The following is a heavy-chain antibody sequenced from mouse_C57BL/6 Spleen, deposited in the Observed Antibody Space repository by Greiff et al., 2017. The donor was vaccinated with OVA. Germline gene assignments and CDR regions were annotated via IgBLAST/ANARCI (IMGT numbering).Heavy chain of an antibody. Sequence: VQLQQSGPELVKPGASVKISCKASGYTFTDYYMNWVKQSHGKSLEWIGDINPNNGGTSYNQKFKGKATLPVDKSSSTTYMEHRSLTSEDSAVYYCARSGGYSNEFAYWGQGTLVTVSA. CDR2: INPNNGGT. CDR3: ARSGGYSNEFAY. V-gene: IGHV1-26*01. J-gene: IGHJ3*01. CDR1: GYTFTDYY. D-gene: IGHD2-5*01.